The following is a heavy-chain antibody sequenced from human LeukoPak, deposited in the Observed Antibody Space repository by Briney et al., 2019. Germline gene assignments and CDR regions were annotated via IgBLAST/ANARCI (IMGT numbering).Heavy chain of an antibody. CDR2: IYYSGST. V-gene: IGHV4-30-4*08. Sequence: SETLSLTCTVSGGSVSSGYYYWSWIRQPPGKGLEWIGYIYYSGSTYYNPSLKSRVTLSVDTSKNQFSLNLSSVTAADTAVYYCARATYQVVSRWFDPWGQGTLVTVSS. J-gene: IGHJ5*02. D-gene: IGHD2-2*01. CDR3: ARATYQVVSRWFDP. CDR1: GGSVSSGYYY.